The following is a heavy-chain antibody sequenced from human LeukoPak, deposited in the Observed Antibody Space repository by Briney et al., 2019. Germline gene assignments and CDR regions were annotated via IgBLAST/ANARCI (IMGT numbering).Heavy chain of an antibody. CDR1: GYTFTGYY. CDR3: ARDRDRYYTAMAI. Sequence: ASVKVSCKASGYTFTGYYMHWVRQAPGQGLEWMGWINPNSGGTNYAQKFQGRVTMTTDTSTSTAYMELRSLRSDDTAVYYCARDRDRYYTAMAIWGQGTLVTVSS. CDR2: INPNSGGT. V-gene: IGHV1-2*02. D-gene: IGHD5-18*01. J-gene: IGHJ4*02.